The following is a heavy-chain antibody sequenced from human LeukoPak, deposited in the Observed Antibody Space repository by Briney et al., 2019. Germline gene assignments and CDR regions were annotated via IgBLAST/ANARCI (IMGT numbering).Heavy chain of an antibody. CDR2: MNPNSGNT. Sequence: GASVKVSCKASGYTFTSYDINWVRQATGQGLEWMGWMNPNSGNTGYAQKFQGRVTMTRNTSISTAYMELSSLRSEDTAVYYCARDGEYYYDSSGYYGLSPTHWYFDLWGRGTLVTVSS. V-gene: IGHV1-8*01. CDR3: ARDGEYYYDSSGYYGLSPTHWYFDL. J-gene: IGHJ2*01. D-gene: IGHD3-22*01. CDR1: GYTFTSYD.